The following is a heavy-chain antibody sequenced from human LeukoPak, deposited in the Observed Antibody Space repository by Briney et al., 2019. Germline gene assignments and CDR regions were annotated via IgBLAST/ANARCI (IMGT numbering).Heavy chain of an antibody. CDR2: IFHSGDT. Sequence: SETLSLTCTVSHYSISSAYYWGWMRQPPGRGLEYIGSIFHSGDTYYNPSLKSRVTISIDTSKNQFSLKLSSVTAADTAVYYCARHSDYYFDYWGQGTLVTVSS. V-gene: IGHV4-38-2*02. D-gene: IGHD3-16*01. CDR1: HYSISSAYY. CDR3: ARHSDYYFDY. J-gene: IGHJ4*02.